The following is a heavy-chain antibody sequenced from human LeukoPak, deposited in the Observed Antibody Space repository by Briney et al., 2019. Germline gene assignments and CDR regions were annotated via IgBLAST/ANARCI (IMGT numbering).Heavy chain of an antibody. CDR1: GGTFSSYA. Sequence: SVKVSCKASGGTFSSYAISWVRQAPGQGLEWMGRIIPILGIANYAQKFQGRVMITADKSTSTAYMELSSLRSEDTAVYYCVPQETSTRYFDYWGQGTLVTVSS. CDR3: VPQETSTRYFDY. CDR2: IIPILGIA. V-gene: IGHV1-69*04. J-gene: IGHJ4*02.